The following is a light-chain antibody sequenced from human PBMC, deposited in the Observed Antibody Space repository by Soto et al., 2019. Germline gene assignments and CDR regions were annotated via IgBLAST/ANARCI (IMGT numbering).Light chain of an antibody. J-gene: IGLJ2*01. CDR1: SSDVGGYNY. CDR2: DVS. CDR3: SSYTSSSTPL. V-gene: IGLV2-14*01. Sequence: QSALTQPASVSGSPGQSITISCTGTSSDVGGYNYVSWYQQHPGKAPKLMIFDVSNRPSGVSNRFSGSKSGNTASLTISGLQAEDEADYYCSSYTSSSTPLFRGGTKLTVL.